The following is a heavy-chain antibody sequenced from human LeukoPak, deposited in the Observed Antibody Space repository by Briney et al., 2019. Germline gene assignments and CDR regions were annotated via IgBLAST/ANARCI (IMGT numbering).Heavy chain of an antibody. CDR3: AASSGYYYTAFRY. Sequence: GGSLRLSCAVSGFTLSSYNMNWVRQAPGKGLEWVSYIRNSGNTIYYADSVKGRFTISRDPAKNSLYLQMNSLRAEDTAVYYCAASSGYYYTAFRYWGQGTLVTVSS. J-gene: IGHJ4*02. CDR1: GFTLSSYN. D-gene: IGHD3-22*01. V-gene: IGHV3-48*01. CDR2: IRNSGNTI.